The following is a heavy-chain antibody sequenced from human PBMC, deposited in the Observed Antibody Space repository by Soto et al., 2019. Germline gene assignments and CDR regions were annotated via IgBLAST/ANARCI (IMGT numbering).Heavy chain of an antibody. Sequence: QITLKESGPTLVKPTQTLTLTCTFSGFSLSTRGVGVGWIRQPPGKALEWLALIYWADDKRYSPSLKSRVTITKDTSKNQVVLTVTNMDPVDTATYYCARDSSGYYGFDYWGQGTLVTVSS. V-gene: IGHV2-5*02. J-gene: IGHJ4*02. CDR1: GFSLSTRGVG. CDR3: ARDSSGYYGFDY. CDR2: IYWADDK. D-gene: IGHD3-22*01.